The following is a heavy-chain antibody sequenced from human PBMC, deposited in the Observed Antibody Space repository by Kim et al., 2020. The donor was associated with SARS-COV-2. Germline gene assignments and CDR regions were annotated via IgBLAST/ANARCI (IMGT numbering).Heavy chain of an antibody. J-gene: IGHJ4*02. D-gene: IGHD1-26*01. Sequence: SETLSLTCTVSGGSISSSSYYWGWIRQPPGKGLEWIGSIYYSGSTYYNPSLKSRVTISVDTSKNQFSLKLSSVTAADTAVYYCARRPSGSYYVCLDYWGQGTLVTVSS. V-gene: IGHV4-39*01. CDR3: ARRPSGSYYVCLDY. CDR1: GGSISSSSYY. CDR2: IYYSGST.